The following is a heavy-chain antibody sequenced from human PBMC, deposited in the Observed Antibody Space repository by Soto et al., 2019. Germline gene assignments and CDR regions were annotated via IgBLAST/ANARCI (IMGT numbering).Heavy chain of an antibody. V-gene: IGHV3-48*03. CDR1: GFTFSSYE. CDR2: ISSSGSTI. J-gene: IGHJ2*01. CDR3: ARSSGWYFDL. Sequence: GSLRLSCAASGFTFSSYEMNWVRQAPGKGLEWVSYISSSGSTIYYADSVKGRLTISRDNAKNSLYLQMNSLRAEDTAVYYCARSSGWYFDLWGRGTLVTVSS.